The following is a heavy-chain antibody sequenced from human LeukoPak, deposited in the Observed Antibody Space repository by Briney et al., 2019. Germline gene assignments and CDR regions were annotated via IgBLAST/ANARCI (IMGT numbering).Heavy chain of an antibody. Sequence: TSQTLSLTCTVSGGSISSGSYYWSWIRQPAGKGLEWIGRIFPGGRTDYNPSFESRFAMSVDTSNNQFSLRLSSVTAADTAVYYCARVTYGQQLTIDYWGQGTLVTVSS. D-gene: IGHD6-13*01. V-gene: IGHV4-61*02. CDR3: ARVTYGQQLTIDY. J-gene: IGHJ4*02. CDR2: IFPGGRT. CDR1: GGSISSGSYY.